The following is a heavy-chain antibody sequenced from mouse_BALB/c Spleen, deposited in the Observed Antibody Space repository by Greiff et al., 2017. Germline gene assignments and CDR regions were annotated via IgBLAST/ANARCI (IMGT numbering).Heavy chain of an antibody. J-gene: IGHJ1*01. CDR1: GYTFPNYW. D-gene: IGHD2-2*01. Sequence: QVQLQQSGAELVRPGTSVKISCKASGYTFPNYWLGWVKQRPGHGLEWIGDIYPGGGYTNYNEKFKGKATLTADTSSSTAYMQLSSLTSEDSAVYFCAKIYYGYDVPWYFDVWGAGTTVTVSS. V-gene: IGHV1-63*02. CDR3: AKIYYGYDVPWYFDV. CDR2: IYPGGGYT.